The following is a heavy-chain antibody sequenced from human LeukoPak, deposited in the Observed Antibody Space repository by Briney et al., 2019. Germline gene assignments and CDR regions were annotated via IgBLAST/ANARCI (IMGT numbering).Heavy chain of an antibody. Sequence: PSETLSLTCTVSGGSFSSTTYYWGWIRQSPGKGLEWIGSMHYSGSTYYNPSLNSRVTISLDTSKNLFSLRLSSVTAADTAVYYCTGDYGDYVIGHWGQGTLVTVSS. V-gene: IGHV4-39*01. D-gene: IGHD4-17*01. CDR1: GGSFSSTTYY. J-gene: IGHJ4*02. CDR3: TGDYGDYVIGH. CDR2: MHYSGST.